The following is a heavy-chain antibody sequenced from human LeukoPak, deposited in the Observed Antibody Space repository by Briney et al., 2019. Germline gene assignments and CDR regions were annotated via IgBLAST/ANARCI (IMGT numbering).Heavy chain of an antibody. D-gene: IGHD3-22*01. CDR2: IRYDGSTK. V-gene: IGHV3-30*02. Sequence: GGSLRLSCAASGFTLICRGMHWVRQAPGKGLEWVAFIRYDGSTKYYTDSVKGRFTISRDNSRDTLYLQMNSLRAEDTAVYYCAKDGDDSIDYWGQGTLVTVSS. J-gene: IGHJ4*02. CDR1: GFTLICRG. CDR3: AKDGDDSIDY.